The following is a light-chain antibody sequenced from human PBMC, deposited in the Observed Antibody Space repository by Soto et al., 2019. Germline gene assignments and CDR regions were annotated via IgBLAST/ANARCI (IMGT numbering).Light chain of an antibody. CDR1: SSNIGSNY. V-gene: IGLV1-47*01. CDR3: AAWDDSLSGRVV. J-gene: IGLJ2*01. CDR2: RNN. Sequence: QSVLTQPPSASGTPGQRVTISCSGSSSNIGSNYVYWYQQLPGTAPKLLIYRNNQRPSGVPDRFSGSKSGTSASLAISGLRSEDEAGYYCAAWDDSLSGRVVFGGGTKVTVL.